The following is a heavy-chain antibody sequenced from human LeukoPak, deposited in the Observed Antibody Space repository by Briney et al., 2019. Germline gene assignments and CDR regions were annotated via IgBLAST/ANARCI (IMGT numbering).Heavy chain of an antibody. CDR3: ARGGWPSRASWFDP. D-gene: IGHD2-15*01. Sequence: SGTLSLTCAVSGGSISSSNWWSWVRQPPGKGLEWIGEIYHSGSTNYNPSLKSRVTISVDKSKNQFSLKLSSVTAADTAVYYCARGGWPSRASWFDPWGQGTLVTVSS. J-gene: IGHJ5*02. CDR1: GGSISSSNW. V-gene: IGHV4-4*02. CDR2: IYHSGST.